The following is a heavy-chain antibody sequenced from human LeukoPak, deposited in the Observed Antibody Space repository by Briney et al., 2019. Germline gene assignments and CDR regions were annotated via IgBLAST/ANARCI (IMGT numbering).Heavy chain of an antibody. Sequence: GGSLRLSCAASGFIFSDHYIDWVRQAPGKGLEWVSVIYSGGNTYYTDSVKGRFTISRDNPKNTVFLQMGSLRGEDTAVYYCARCYYDGSGFYYYFDYWGQGTLVTVSS. D-gene: IGHD3-22*01. CDR3: ARCYYDGSGFYYYFDY. CDR2: IYSGGNT. CDR1: GFIFSDHY. V-gene: IGHV3-53*01. J-gene: IGHJ4*02.